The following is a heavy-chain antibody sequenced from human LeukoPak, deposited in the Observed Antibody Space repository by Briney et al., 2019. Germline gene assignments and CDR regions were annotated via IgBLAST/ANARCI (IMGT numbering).Heavy chain of an antibody. CDR3: ASHHYYDPPFDI. CDR1: GYTFTVYY. V-gene: IGHV1-2*02. J-gene: IGHJ3*02. Sequence: GASVTVSFKASGYTFTVYYMHWVRQAPGQGLEWMGWINPNSGGTNYAQKFQGRVTMTRDTSISTAYMELSRLRSDDTAVYYCASHHYYDPPFDIWGQGTMVTVSS. CDR2: INPNSGGT. D-gene: IGHD3-22*01.